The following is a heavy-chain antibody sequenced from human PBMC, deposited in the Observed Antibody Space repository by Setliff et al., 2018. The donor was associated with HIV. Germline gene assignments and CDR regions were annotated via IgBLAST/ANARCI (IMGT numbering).Heavy chain of an antibody. CDR1: GDSVSSRSYY. CDR3: ALRRYSSWARFDS. D-gene: IGHD2-21*01. Sequence: SETLSLTCTVSGDSVSSRSYYWTWIRQPPGKGLEWIGDINHSGRTNYNPSLKSRVTISVDTSKNQFSLKLTSMTAADTAVYYCALRRYSSWARFDSWGQGTLVTVSS. J-gene: IGHJ4*02. CDR2: INHSGRT. V-gene: IGHV4-39*07.